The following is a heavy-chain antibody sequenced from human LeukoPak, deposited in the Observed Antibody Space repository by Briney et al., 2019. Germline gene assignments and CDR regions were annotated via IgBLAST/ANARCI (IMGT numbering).Heavy chain of an antibody. J-gene: IGHJ4*02. Sequence: PGGSLRLSCAASGFTFSSYEMNWVRQAPGKGLDWVSYISSSGSTIYYADSVKGRFTISRDNAKNSLYLQMNGLRAEDTAVYYCARQGRPGPFDYWGQGTLVTVSS. CDR1: GFTFSSYE. D-gene: IGHD3-10*01. CDR2: ISSSGSTI. V-gene: IGHV3-48*03. CDR3: ARQGRPGPFDY.